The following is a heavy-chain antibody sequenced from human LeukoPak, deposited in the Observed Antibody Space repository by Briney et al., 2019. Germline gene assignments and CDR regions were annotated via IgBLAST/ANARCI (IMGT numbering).Heavy chain of an antibody. Sequence: SETLSLTYAVYGGSFSGYYWSWIRQPPGKGLEWIGEINHSGSTNYNPSLKSRVTISVDTSKNQFSLKLSSVTAADTAVYYCARGLRVRGVITSYYYYGMDVWGKGTTVTVSS. J-gene: IGHJ6*04. CDR2: INHSGST. D-gene: IGHD3-10*01. V-gene: IGHV4-34*01. CDR1: GGSFSGYY. CDR3: ARGLRVRGVITSYYYYGMDV.